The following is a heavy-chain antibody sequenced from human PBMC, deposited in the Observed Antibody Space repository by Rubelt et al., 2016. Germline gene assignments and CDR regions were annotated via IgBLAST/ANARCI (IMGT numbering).Heavy chain of an antibody. V-gene: IGHV6-1*01. J-gene: IGHJ2*01. CDR3: ARTRGYLDL. CDR2: TYYRSTWKS. CDR1: GDSVSSNSAA. Sequence: QVQLQQSGPGLVKPSQTLSLTCAISGDSVSSNSAAWNWIRQSPSRGLEWLVRTYYRSTWKSEYALSVKCRITISPERSKNQFSMQLNAVTPEDTAVYCCARTRGYLDLWGRGTQVTVSS.